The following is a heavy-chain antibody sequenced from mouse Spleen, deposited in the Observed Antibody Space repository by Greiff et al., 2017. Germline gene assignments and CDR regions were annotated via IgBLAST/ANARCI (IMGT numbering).Heavy chain of an antibody. CDR3: ARWPQAY. V-gene: IGHV1-7*01. D-gene: IGHD3-2*02. Sequence: VQLQQSGAELAKPGASVKMSCKASGYTFTSYWMHWVKQRPGQGLEWIGYINPSTGYTEYNQKFKDKATLTADKSSSTAYMQLSSLTSEDSAVYYCARWPQAYWGQGTLVTVSA. J-gene: IGHJ3*01. CDR1: GYTFTSYW. CDR2: INPSTGYT.